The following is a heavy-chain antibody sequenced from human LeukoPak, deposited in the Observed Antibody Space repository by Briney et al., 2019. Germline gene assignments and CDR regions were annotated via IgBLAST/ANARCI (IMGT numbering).Heavy chain of an antibody. CDR3: ARELWFANAPGSWLDP. V-gene: IGHV4-30-2*01. D-gene: IGHD3-10*01. CDR1: GDSISSAAYS. CDR2: IFHTGST. J-gene: IGHJ5*02. Sequence: PSETLSLTCVVSGDSISSAAYSWSWIRQPPGKGLEWIGYIFHTGSTFYNPSLKSRVTISVDNSKNQLSLRLTSVTAADTAVYYCARELWFANAPGSWLDPWGQGTLVTVSS.